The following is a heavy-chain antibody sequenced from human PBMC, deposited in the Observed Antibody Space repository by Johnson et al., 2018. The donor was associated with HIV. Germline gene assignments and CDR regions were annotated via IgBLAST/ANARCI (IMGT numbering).Heavy chain of an antibody. CDR2: IYSGRST. D-gene: IGHD4-17*01. V-gene: IGHV3-66*01. CDR3: ARDQGWVTTPGDLDAFDI. J-gene: IGHJ3*02. CDR1: GFTVSSNY. Sequence: VQLVESGGGVVQPGRSLRLSCAASGFTVSSNYMSWVRQAPGKGLEWVSVIYSGRSTYYADSVKGRFTISRDNAKNSLYLQMNSLRAEDTAVDYCARDQGWVTTPGDLDAFDIWGQGTMVTVSS.